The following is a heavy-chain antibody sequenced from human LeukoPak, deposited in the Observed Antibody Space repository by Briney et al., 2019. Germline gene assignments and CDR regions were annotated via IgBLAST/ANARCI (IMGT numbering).Heavy chain of an antibody. CDR3: AVAAAKGYYFDY. J-gene: IGHJ4*02. CDR2: INAGNGNT. V-gene: IGHV1-3*01. D-gene: IGHD2-15*01. Sequence: ASVKVSCKASGYTFTSYAMHWVRQAPGQRLEWMGWINAGNGNTKYSQKFQGRVTITRDTSASTAYMELSSLRSEDTAVYYCAVAAAKGYYFDYWGQGTLVTVSS. CDR1: GYTFTSYA.